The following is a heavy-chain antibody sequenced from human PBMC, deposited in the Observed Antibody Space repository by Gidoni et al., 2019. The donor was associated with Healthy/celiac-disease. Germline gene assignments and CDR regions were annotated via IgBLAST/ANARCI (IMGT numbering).Heavy chain of an antibody. CDR1: GFTFSSYG. D-gene: IGHD3-10*01. J-gene: IGHJ6*02. Sequence: QVQLVESGGGVVQPGRSLRLSCAASGFTFSSYGMHWVRQAPGKGLELVAVISYDGSNKYYADSVKGRFTISRDNSKNTLYLQMNSLRAEDTAVYYCAKVYRSGSYYNSGYYYGMDVWGQGTTVTVSS. CDR3: AKVYRSGSYYNSGYYYGMDV. CDR2: ISYDGSNK. V-gene: IGHV3-30*18.